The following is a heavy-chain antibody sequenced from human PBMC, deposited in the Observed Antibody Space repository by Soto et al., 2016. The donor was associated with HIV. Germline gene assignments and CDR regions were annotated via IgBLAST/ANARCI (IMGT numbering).Heavy chain of an antibody. CDR2: VYVNGRT. Sequence: EVHLVETGGGLVQPGGSLRLSCAPSGFSISYNYMSWVRQAPGKGLEWVSSVYVNGRTYYADSVKGRFTISRDNTKKTLFLQMNSLRVEDTAVYYCASLFGSGATPIITGWNVWGQGTPVTGLL. CDR3: ASLFGSGATPIITGWNV. CDR1: GFSISYNY. V-gene: IGHV3-53*02. D-gene: IGHD3-10*01. J-gene: IGHJ6*02.